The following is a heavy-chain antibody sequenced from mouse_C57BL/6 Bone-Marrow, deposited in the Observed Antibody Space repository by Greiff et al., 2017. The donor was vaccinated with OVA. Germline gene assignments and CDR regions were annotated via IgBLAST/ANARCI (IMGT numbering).Heavy chain of an antibody. CDR1: GYTFTDYY. CDR2: IYPGSGNT. Sequence: VQLQQSGAELVRPGASVKLSCKASGYTFTDYYINWVKQRPGQGLEWIARIYPGSGNTYYNEKFKGKATLTAEKSSSTAYMQLSSLTSEDSAVYFCARERDYYGSSLFAYWGQGTLVTVSA. V-gene: IGHV1-76*01. D-gene: IGHD1-1*01. J-gene: IGHJ3*01. CDR3: ARERDYYGSSLFAY.